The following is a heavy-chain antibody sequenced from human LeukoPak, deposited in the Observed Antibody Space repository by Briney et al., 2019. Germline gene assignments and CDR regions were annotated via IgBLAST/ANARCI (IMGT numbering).Heavy chain of an antibody. CDR2: INTNTGNP. V-gene: IGHV7-4-1*02. J-gene: IGHJ4*02. CDR1: GYTFTDHY. CDR3: ARDKYYQYDY. Sequence: ASVKVSCKASGYTFTDHYMHWVRQAPGQGLEWMGWINTNTGNPTYAQGFTGRFVFSLDTSVSTAYLQISSLKAEDTAVYYCARDKYYQYDYWGQGTLVTVSS. D-gene: IGHD3-16*01.